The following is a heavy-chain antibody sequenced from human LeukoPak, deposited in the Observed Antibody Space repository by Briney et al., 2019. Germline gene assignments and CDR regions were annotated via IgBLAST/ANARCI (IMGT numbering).Heavy chain of an antibody. CDR2: IYYSGST. V-gene: IGHV4-39*07. Sequence: SETLSLTCTVSGGSISSSSYYWGWIRQPPGKGLEWIGSIYYSGSTYYNPSLKCRVTISVDTSKNQFSLKLSSVTAADTAVYYCARVLGYSSSFDAFDIWGQGTMVTVSS. CDR3: ARVLGYSSSFDAFDI. D-gene: IGHD6-13*01. J-gene: IGHJ3*02. CDR1: GGSISSSSYY.